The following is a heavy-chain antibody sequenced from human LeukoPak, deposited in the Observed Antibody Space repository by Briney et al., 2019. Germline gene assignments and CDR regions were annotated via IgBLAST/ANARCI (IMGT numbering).Heavy chain of an antibody. D-gene: IGHD3-3*01. CDR3: AKDKGHYYDFWGGLVRGFDY. J-gene: IGHJ4*02. CDR2: ISGSGGST. CDR1: GFTFSSYA. Sequence: GGSLRLSCAASGFTFSSYAMSWVRQAPGKGLEWVSAISGSGGSTYYADSVKGRFTISRDNSKNTLYLQMNSLRAEDTAVYYCAKDKGHYYDFWGGLVRGFDYWGQGTLVTVSS. V-gene: IGHV3-23*01.